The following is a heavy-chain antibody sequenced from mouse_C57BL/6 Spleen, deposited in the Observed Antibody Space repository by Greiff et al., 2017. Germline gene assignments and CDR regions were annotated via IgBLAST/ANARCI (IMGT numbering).Heavy chain of an antibody. J-gene: IGHJ3*01. CDR2: IHPNSGST. CDR1: GYTFPSYW. V-gene: IGHV1-64*01. CDR3: AREPLYDYPFAY. Sequence: QVQLQQPGAELVKPGASVKLSCKASGYTFPSYWMHWVKQRPGQGLEWIGMIHPNSGSTNYNEKFKSKATLTVDKSSSTAYMQLSSLTSADSAVYYCAREPLYDYPFAYWGQGTLVTVSA. D-gene: IGHD2-4*01.